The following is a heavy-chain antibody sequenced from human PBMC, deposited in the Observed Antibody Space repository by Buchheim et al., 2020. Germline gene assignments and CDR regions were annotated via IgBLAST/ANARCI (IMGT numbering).Heavy chain of an antibody. D-gene: IGHD5-24*01. CDR3: AREGGDGYNYWRVFDY. J-gene: IGHJ4*02. V-gene: IGHV3-74*01. Sequence: EVQLVESGGGLVQPGGPLRLSCAASGFTFSSYWMHWVRQAPGKGLVWVSRINSDGSSTSYADSVKGRFTISRDNAKNPLDLQMNSLRAEDTAVYYCAREGGDGYNYWRVFDYWGQGTL. CDR1: GFTFSSYW. CDR2: INSDGSST.